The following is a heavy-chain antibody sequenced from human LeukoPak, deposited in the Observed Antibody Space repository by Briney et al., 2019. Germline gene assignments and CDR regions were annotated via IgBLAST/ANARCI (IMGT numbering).Heavy chain of an antibody. Sequence: GGSLRLSCAASGFTFSSYSMNWVRQAPGKGLEWVSVIYSGGSTYYADSVKGRFTISRDNSKNTLYLQMNSLRAEDTAVYYCARQMGMRGVLGLGAFDIWGQGTMVAVSS. CDR1: GFTFSSYS. CDR3: ARQMGMRGVLGLGAFDI. D-gene: IGHD3-10*01. V-gene: IGHV3-66*04. CDR2: IYSGGST. J-gene: IGHJ3*02.